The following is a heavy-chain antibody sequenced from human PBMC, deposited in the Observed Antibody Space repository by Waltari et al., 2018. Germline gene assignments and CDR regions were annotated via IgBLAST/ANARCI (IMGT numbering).Heavy chain of an antibody. CDR2: TIPSLGTA. J-gene: IGHJ3*02. CDR1: GGTFSSYA. Sequence: QVQLVQSGAEVKKPGSSVKVSCKASGGTFSSYAISWVRQAPGQGLEWMGGTIPSLGTANYAQKFQGRVTITADESTSTAYMELSSLRSEDTAVYYCASYDSSGYYTDAFDIWGQGTMVTVSS. CDR3: ASYDSSGYYTDAFDI. D-gene: IGHD3-22*01. V-gene: IGHV1-69*12.